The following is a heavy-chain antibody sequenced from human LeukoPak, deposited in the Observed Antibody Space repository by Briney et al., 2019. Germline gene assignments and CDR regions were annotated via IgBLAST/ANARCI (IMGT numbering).Heavy chain of an antibody. CDR1: RLPFSIAW. Sequence: RAGGSLRLSCAGSRLPFSIAWMTWVRQAPGKGLEWVGRIKGRADGGTTDYAAPVKGRFTISRDDSKSTVYRQMNSLRTEDTAVYYCTTPVHYSDSRFDFWGQGTLVTVSS. CDR3: TTPVHYSDSRFDF. CDR2: IKGRADGGTT. D-gene: IGHD3-22*01. J-gene: IGHJ4*02. V-gene: IGHV3-15*01.